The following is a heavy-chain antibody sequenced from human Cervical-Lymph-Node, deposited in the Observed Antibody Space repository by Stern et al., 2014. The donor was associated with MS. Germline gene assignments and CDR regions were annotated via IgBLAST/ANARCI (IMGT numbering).Heavy chain of an antibody. J-gene: IGHJ5*02. Sequence: QVQLQESGPGLVKPSETLSLTCFVSGGSISTYHWSWIRESPGKGLEWIGYIHSSGKTSYNPSLMSRVTISTDTAKNQVSLKLTSVTAADTAVYYCAREGWLANIYGWFDPWGQGTLVTVSS. CDR1: GGSISTYH. V-gene: IGHV4-59*01. D-gene: IGHD3-10*01. CDR2: IHSSGKT. CDR3: AREGWLANIYGWFDP.